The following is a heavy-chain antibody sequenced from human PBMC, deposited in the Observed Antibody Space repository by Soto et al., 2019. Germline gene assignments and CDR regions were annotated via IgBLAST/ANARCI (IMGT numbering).Heavy chain of an antibody. CDR3: AKDVGKTGRARLGDKRYFYYGMDV. J-gene: IGHJ6*02. CDR2: ISYDGIDK. V-gene: IGHV3-30*18. Sequence: GGSLRLSCAASGFTFSSYGMHWVRQAPGKGLEWVAVISYDGIDKFYADSVKGRFTISRYNSEKTLYLQMNSLRPEDSAVYYCAKDVGKTGRARLGDKRYFYYGMDVWGQGTTVTVSS. D-gene: IGHD1-1*01. CDR1: GFTFSSYG.